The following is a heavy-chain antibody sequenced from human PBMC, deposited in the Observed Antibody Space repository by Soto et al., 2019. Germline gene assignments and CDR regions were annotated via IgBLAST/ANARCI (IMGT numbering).Heavy chain of an antibody. Sequence: QVQLVESGGGVVQPGRSLRLSCAASGFTFSSYAMHWVRQAPGKGLEWVAVISYDGSNKYYADSVKGRFTISRDNSKNTLNLQMNSLSAEDTAVYYWARAYEGDYFDYWGQGTLVTVSS. CDR3: ARAYEGDYFDY. J-gene: IGHJ4*02. CDR1: GFTFSSYA. V-gene: IGHV3-30-3*01. CDR2: ISYDGSNK. D-gene: IGHD3-16*01.